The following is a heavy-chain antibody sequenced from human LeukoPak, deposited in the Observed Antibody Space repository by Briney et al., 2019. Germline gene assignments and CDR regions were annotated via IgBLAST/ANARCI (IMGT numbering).Heavy chain of an antibody. J-gene: IGHJ4*02. CDR2: ISGSSSYI. CDR1: GFTFSSYN. CDR3: ARGRTHDYGVDYFDY. Sequence: GGSLRLSCAASGFTFSSYNRNWVRQAPGKGLEGVSSISGSSSYIYYADPVKGRFTISRDNAKNSLYLQMNSLRAEDTAVYYCARGRTHDYGVDYFDYWGQGTLVTVSS. V-gene: IGHV3-21*01. D-gene: IGHD4-17*01.